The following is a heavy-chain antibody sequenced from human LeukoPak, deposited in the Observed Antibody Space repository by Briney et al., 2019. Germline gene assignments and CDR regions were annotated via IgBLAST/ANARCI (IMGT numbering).Heavy chain of an antibody. V-gene: IGHV4-34*01. CDR3: AREGYSSNWYDY. D-gene: IGHD6-13*01. Sequence: SETLSLTCAVYGGSFSAYYWTWIRQPPGKGLECIGEINHSGSTNYNPSLKSRVTISVDTSKNQFSLKLRSVTAADTAVYYCAREGYSSNWYDYWGQGTLVTVSS. J-gene: IGHJ4*02. CDR1: GGSFSAYY. CDR2: INHSGST.